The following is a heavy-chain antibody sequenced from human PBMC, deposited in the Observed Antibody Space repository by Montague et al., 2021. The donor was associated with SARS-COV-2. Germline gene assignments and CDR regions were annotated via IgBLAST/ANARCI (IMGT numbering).Heavy chain of an antibody. CDR3: AGSGVGIFDFSYFDS. D-gene: IGHD3-3*01. CDR2: RYQNGAT. CDR1: GFSISSGYY. J-gene: IGHJ4*02. V-gene: IGHV4-38-2*02. Sequence: SETLSLTCSVSGFSISSGYYWGWIRQAPGKGLEWIGSRYQNGATYYSPXXKRPVTILLDTSKSQFSLSLTSVTAADTAVYYCAGSGVGIFDFSYFDSWGQGSLVIVSS.